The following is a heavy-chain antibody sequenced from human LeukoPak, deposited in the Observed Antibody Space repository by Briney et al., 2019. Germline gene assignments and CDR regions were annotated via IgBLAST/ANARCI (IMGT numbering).Heavy chain of an antibody. CDR3: ARADYGDPMGYFDY. D-gene: IGHD4-17*01. Sequence: GASVKVSCKASGYTFTSYAISWVRQAPGQGLEWMGRIIPILGVANYAQKFQGRVTITADKSTSTAYMELSSLRSEDTAVYYCARADYGDPMGYFDYWGQGTLVTVSS. J-gene: IGHJ4*02. CDR1: GYTFTSYA. V-gene: IGHV1-69*04. CDR2: IIPILGVA.